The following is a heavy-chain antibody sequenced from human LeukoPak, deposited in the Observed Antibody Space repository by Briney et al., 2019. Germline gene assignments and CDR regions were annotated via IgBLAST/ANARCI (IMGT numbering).Heavy chain of an antibody. D-gene: IGHD2-2*01. V-gene: IGHV1-69*05. CDR1: GGTFSSYA. CDR3: ARARYQLLSLRGYYYYYYMDV. Sequence: SVKVSCKASGGTFSSYAISWVRQAPGQGLEWMGGIIPIFGTANYAQKFQGRVTITTDESTSTAYMELSSLRSEDTAVYYCARARYQLLSLRGYYYYYYMDVWGKGTTVTVSS. J-gene: IGHJ6*03. CDR2: IIPIFGTA.